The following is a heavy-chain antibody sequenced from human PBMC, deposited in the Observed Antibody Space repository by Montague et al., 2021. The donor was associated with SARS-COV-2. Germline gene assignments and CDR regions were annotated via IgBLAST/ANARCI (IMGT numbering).Heavy chain of an antibody. CDR3: ARHYSATLPAVY. Sequence: SETRSLTCTVSGGSISSFYWSWFRQPPGKVLEWIGYISDSGSTNYNPSLTSRVTMSVDTSKNQFSLKVNSVTAADTAVYYCARHYSATLPAVYWGQGTLVTVSS. J-gene: IGHJ4*02. V-gene: IGHV4-59*08. CDR1: GGSISSFY. CDR2: ISDSGST. D-gene: IGHD2-15*01.